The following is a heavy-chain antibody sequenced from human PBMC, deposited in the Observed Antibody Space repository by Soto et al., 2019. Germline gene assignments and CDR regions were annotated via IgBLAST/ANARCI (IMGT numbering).Heavy chain of an antibody. CDR2: ISYDGSNK. D-gene: IGHD3-22*01. CDR1: GFTFRSYA. J-gene: IGHJ4*02. Sequence: GGSLRLSCGASGFTFRSYAMHWVRQTPGKGLEWVAVISYDGSNKHYADSVKGRFSISRDNAKNMLYLQMDSLSSEDTAVYYCVRSMIIVVRLIGLDYWGQGTLVTVSS. V-gene: IGHV3-30-3*01. CDR3: VRSMIIVVRLIGLDY.